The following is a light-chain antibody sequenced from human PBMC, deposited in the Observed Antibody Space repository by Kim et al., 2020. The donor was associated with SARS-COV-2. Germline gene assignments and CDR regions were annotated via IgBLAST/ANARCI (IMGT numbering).Light chain of an antibody. CDR3: QQYGSSPWP. J-gene: IGKJ1*01. V-gene: IGKV3-20*01. Sequence: PGEPDTLSGRASQRVSRGYLAWYQQKPDQAPRRLNYGASNRATSIPDRFSGSGSGTEFTLTISRLEPAVLAVYYSQQYGSSPWPFGQGTKVDIK. CDR2: GAS. CDR1: QRVSRGY.